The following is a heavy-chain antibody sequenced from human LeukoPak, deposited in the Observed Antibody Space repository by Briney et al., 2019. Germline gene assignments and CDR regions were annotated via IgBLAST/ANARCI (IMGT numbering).Heavy chain of an antibody. J-gene: IGHJ4*02. Sequence: GESLKISGKSSGYRFTSFWIGWVRQMPGKGLEWMGIISPGDSETRYSPSFQGQVTISADKSISTAYLQWSSLKASDTAMYYCARQTYGDYYFDYWGQGTLVTVSS. CDR2: ISPGDSET. D-gene: IGHD4-17*01. V-gene: IGHV5-51*01. CDR3: ARQTYGDYYFDY. CDR1: GYRFTSFW.